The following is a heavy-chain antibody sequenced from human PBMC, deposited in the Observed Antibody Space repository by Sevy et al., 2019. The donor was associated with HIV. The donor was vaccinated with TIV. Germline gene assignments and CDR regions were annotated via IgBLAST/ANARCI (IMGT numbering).Heavy chain of an antibody. J-gene: IGHJ6*02. CDR1: GFTFSSYS. CDR3: ARNGXYADYGMDX. V-gene: IGHV3-48*01. CDR2: XNCXTSTI. D-gene: IGHD2-8*01. Sequence: GGSLRLSCVGSGFTFSSYSMNWVRQAPGKGLEWLXXXNCXTSTIYYADSVKGRFTISRDNAKNSVSLQMHSLRAEDTAVYYCARNGXYADYGMDXWGQGTTVTVSS.